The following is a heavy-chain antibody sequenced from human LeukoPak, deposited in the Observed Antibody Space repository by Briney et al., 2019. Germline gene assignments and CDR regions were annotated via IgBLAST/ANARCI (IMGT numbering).Heavy chain of an antibody. V-gene: IGHV5-51*01. D-gene: IGHD3-10*01. CDR2: IYPGDSDT. CDR3: ARHSPLGGQKNYGSGSYPDY. CDR1: GYSFTSYW. J-gene: IGHJ4*02. Sequence: GESLKISCKGSGYSFTSYWIGWVRQMPGKGLEWMGIIYPGDSDTRYSPSFQGQVTISADKSISTAYLQWSSLKASDTAMYYCARHSPLGGQKNYGSGSYPDYWGQGTLVTVSS.